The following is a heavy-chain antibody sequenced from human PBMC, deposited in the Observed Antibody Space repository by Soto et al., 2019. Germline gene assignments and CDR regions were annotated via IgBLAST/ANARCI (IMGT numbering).Heavy chain of an antibody. Sequence: GGSLRLSCAASGFPFSSYAMSWVRQAPGKGLEWVSAISGSGGSTYYADSVKGRFTISRDNSKNTLYLQMNSLRAEDTAVYYCAKLGGIVVVPAAIPLNYWGQGTLVTVSS. J-gene: IGHJ4*02. CDR1: GFPFSSYA. V-gene: IGHV3-23*01. D-gene: IGHD2-2*02. CDR3: AKLGGIVVVPAAIPLNY. CDR2: ISGSGGST.